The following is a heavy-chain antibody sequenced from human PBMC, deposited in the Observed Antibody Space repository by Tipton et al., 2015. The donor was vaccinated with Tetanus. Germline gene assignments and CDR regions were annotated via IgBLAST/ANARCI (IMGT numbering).Heavy chain of an antibody. D-gene: IGHD2-2*01. CDR2: IFHSGGT. CDR1: GGSMSNNY. V-gene: IGHV4-59*01. CDR3: ARRSYCSSSRCFDAFDL. Sequence: LRLSCTVSGGSMSNNYWSWIRQPPGKGLEWIAYIFHSGGTNYSPSLKSRVAISMDTSKNQISLKLSSVTAADTAVYYCARRSYCSSSRCFDAFDLWGQGTMVTFSS. J-gene: IGHJ3*01.